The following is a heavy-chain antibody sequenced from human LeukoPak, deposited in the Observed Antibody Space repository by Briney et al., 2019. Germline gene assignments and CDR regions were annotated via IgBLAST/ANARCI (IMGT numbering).Heavy chain of an antibody. CDR3: ARGGDSSRWGRSNVYYCDH. J-gene: IGHJ4*02. D-gene: IGHD3-22*01. CDR1: GASISSDSYN. V-gene: IGHV4-61*02. Sequence: SQTLSLTCTVSGASISSDSYNWIRIPQPAGKELECIRLIYTTRNNNHNPSLQSRVTISVDTSKNQFSLRLSCVTAADTAVYYCARGGDSSRWGRSNVYYCDHWGQGTLVTVSS. CDR2: IYTTRNN.